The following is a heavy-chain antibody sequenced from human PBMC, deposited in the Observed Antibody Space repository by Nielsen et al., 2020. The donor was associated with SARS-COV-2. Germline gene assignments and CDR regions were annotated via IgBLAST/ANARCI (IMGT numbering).Heavy chain of an antibody. D-gene: IGHD6-13*01. Sequence: SETLSLTCAVYGGSFSGYYWSWIRKPQGKGLEWIGEINHSGSTNYNPSLKSRVTISVDTSKNQFSLKLSSVTAADTAVYYCARGFLAAAGTGLGYFQHWGQGTLVTVSS. CDR1: GGSFSGYY. J-gene: IGHJ1*01. CDR2: INHSGST. CDR3: ARGFLAAAGTGLGYFQH. V-gene: IGHV4-34*01.